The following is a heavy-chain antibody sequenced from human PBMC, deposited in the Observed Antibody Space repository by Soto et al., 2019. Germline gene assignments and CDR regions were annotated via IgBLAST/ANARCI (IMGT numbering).Heavy chain of an antibody. D-gene: IGHD2-8*01. CDR2: ISAYNRNT. J-gene: IGHJ6*04. CDR3: ARSYASPYYYDGMDV. V-gene: IGHV1-18*01. Sequence: QVQLVQSGAEVKKPGSSVKLSCKASGSTCTSYGISWVRPAPGQSLEWLGWISAYNRNTNFAQQLQGRVTMTKDTDPSTAYMERRSRRSDATAVYYGARSYASPYYYDGMDVWGEGTTVTGAS. CDR1: GSTCTSYG.